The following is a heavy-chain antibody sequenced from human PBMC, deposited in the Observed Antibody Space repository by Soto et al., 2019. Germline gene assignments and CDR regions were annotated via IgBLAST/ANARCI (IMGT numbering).Heavy chain of an antibody. CDR1: GFTFSNAW. V-gene: IGHV3-15*07. D-gene: IGHD1-1*01. CDR3: TTGTISLPVNYYYYYGMDV. Sequence: EVQLVESGGGLVKPGGSLRLSCAASGFTFSNAWMNWVRQAPGKGLEWVGRIKSKTDGGTTDYAAPVKGRFTISRDDSKNTLYLQMNSLKTEDTAVYYCTTGTISLPVNYYYYYGMDVWGQWTTVTVSS. J-gene: IGHJ6*02. CDR2: IKSKTDGGTT.